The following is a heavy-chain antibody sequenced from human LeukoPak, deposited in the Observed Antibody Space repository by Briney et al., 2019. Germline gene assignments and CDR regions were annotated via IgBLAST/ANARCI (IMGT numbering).Heavy chain of an antibody. CDR2: ISSSSSYI. Sequence: GGSLRLSCAASGITIRNYGMTWVRQAPGRGLQWVSSISSSSSYIYYADSVKGRFTISRDNAKNSLYLQMNSLRAEDTAVYYCATIDYWGQGTLVTVSS. J-gene: IGHJ4*02. CDR3: ATIDY. CDR1: GITIRNYG. V-gene: IGHV3-21*01.